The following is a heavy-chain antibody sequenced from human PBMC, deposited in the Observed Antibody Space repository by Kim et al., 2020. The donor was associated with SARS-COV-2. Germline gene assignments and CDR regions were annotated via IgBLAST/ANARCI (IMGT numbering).Heavy chain of an antibody. J-gene: IGHJ6*03. D-gene: IGHD3-16*01. Sequence: ASVKVSCKGSGYTFTSYDINWVRQATGQGREGMGWMNHNRGNKGYAQKFQGRVTMTRNTSISTAYMELSSLISEVTAVYYCALSRLDLLTYYYYMDVWGQGTALPVSS. CDR2: MNHNRGNK. V-gene: IGHV1-8*01. CDR3: ALSRLDLLTYYYYMDV. CDR1: GYTFTSYD.